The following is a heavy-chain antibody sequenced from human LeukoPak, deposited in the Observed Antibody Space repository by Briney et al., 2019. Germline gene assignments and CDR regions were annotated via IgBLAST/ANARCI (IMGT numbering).Heavy chain of an antibody. V-gene: IGHV3-21*04. J-gene: IGHJ4*02. D-gene: IGHD2-2*01. CDR1: GFTFSSYS. CDR3: AKGLHNIVVVPAAPDY. CDR2: ISSSSSYI. Sequence: PGGSLRLSCAASGFTFSSYSMNWVRQAPGKGLEWVSSISSSSSYIYYTDSVKGRFTISRDNAKNTLYLQMNSLRAEDTAVYYCAKGLHNIVVVPAAPDYWGQGTLVTVSS.